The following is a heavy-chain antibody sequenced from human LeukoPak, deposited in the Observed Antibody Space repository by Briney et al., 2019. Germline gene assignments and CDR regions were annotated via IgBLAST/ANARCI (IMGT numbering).Heavy chain of an antibody. Sequence: GGSLRLSCAASGFTFSSYAMRWVRQAPGKGLEWVSSVGGSGGSTYYADSVEGRFTISRDNSKNTLYLQMNSLRAEDTAIYYCAKPRAVGVNAFFDYWGQGTLVTVSS. CDR3: AKPRAVGVNAFFDY. V-gene: IGHV3-23*01. CDR1: GFTFSSYA. J-gene: IGHJ4*02. CDR2: VGGSGGST.